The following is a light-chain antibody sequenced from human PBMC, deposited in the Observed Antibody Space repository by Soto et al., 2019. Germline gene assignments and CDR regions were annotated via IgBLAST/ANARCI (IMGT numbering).Light chain of an antibody. J-gene: IGKJ2*01. CDR1: QSISSW. CDR3: HPSDHLWP. V-gene: IGKV1-5*03. Sequence: KQSLATLSATNGDRVTITCRASQSISSWLAWYQQKPGRAPKLLIYKASNLQSGVPSRFSGSGSGTKFTLTISSLQPDDFATYYCHPSDHLWPFGQ. CDR2: KAS.